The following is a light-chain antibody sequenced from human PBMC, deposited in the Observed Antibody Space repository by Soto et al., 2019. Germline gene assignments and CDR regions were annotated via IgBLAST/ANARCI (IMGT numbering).Light chain of an antibody. CDR1: RGVSANY. J-gene: IGKJ1*01. CDR2: GAS. Sequence: ENLLTQSPGTLPLSPGEGATLSCRASRGVSANYLAWYQQKPGQAPTLLIYGASIRAAGIPDRFSGSGSGTDFTLTIRRLEPDDFAVYYCQQYGSSPRTFGQGTKVDIK. V-gene: IGKV3-20*01. CDR3: QQYGSSPRT.